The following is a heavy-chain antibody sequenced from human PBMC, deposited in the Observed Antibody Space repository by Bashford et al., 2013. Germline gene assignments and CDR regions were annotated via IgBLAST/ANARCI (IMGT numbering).Heavy chain of an antibody. Sequence: ASVKVSCKASGYTFTSYGISWVRQAPGQGLEWMGWISAYNGNTNYAQKLQGRVTMTTDTSTSTAYMELRSLRSDDTAVYYCARTNDFWSGYLAPGWFDPWGQGTLVTVSS. CDR3: ARTNDFWSGYLAPGWFDP. D-gene: IGHD3-3*01. J-gene: IGHJ5*02. CDR2: ISAYNGNT. V-gene: IGHV1-18*01. CDR1: GYTFTSYG.